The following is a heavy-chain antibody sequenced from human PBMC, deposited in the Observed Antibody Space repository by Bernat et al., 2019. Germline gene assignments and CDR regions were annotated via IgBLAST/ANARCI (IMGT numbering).Heavy chain of an antibody. D-gene: IGHD5-24*01. CDR3: AKDGREMATIFFFDY. CDR2: ISYDGSNK. Sequence: QVQLVESGGGVVQPGRSLRLSCAASGFTFSSYGMHWVRQAPGKGLAWVAVISYDGSNKYYADSVKGRFTISRDNSKNTLYLQMNSLRAEDTAVYYCAKDGREMATIFFFDYWGQGTLVTVSS. V-gene: IGHV3-30*18. CDR1: GFTFSSYG. J-gene: IGHJ4*02.